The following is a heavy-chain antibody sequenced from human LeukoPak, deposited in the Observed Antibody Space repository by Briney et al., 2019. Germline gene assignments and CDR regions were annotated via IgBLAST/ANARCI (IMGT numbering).Heavy chain of an antibody. D-gene: IGHD3-10*01. V-gene: IGHV4-59*08. CDR2: LYYSGST. CDR1: GGSISSYY. J-gene: IGHJ6*02. Sequence: SETLSLTCTVSGGSISSYYWSWIRQPPGKALEWIGYLYYSGSTNYNPSLKSRVTISVDTSKNQFPLKLSSVTAADTAVYYCARHRSLWFGELLSPYYYYYYGMDVWGQGTTVTVSS. CDR3: ARHRSLWFGELLSPYYYYYYGMDV.